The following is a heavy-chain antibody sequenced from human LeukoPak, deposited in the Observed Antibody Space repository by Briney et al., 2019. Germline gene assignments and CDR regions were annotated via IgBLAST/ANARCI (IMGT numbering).Heavy chain of an antibody. CDR3: ARGPYSGDWHFDF. D-gene: IGHD6-19*01. Sequence: GASVKVSCKASGYTFTSYYMHWVRQAPGQGLEWMGIINPSGGSTSYAQKFQGRVTMTRDTSTSTVSMELSSLRFEDTAVYYRARGPYSGDWHFDFWGQGTLVTVSS. CDR1: GYTFTSYY. CDR2: INPSGGST. J-gene: IGHJ4*02. V-gene: IGHV1-46*01.